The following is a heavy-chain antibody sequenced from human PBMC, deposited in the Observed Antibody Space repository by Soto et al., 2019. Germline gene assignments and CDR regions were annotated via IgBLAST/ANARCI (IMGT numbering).Heavy chain of an antibody. CDR3: ARGRGTMVRGGRTPLKYYYYMDV. D-gene: IGHD3-10*01. CDR2: MNPNSGNT. Sequence: ASVKVSCKASGYTFTSYDINWVRQATGQGLEWMGWMNPNSGNTGYAQKFQGRVTMTRNTSISTAYMELSSLRSEDTAVYYCARGRGTMVRGGRTPLKYYYYMDVWGKGTTVTVSS. CDR1: GYTFTSYD. V-gene: IGHV1-8*01. J-gene: IGHJ6*03.